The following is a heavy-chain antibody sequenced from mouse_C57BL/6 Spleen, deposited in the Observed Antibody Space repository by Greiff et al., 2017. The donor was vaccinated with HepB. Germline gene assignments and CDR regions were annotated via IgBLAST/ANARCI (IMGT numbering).Heavy chain of an antibody. Sequence: EVKLMESGGDLVKPGGSLKLSCAASGFTFSSYGMSWVRQTPDKRLEWVATISSGGSYTYYPDSVKGRFTISRDNAKNTLYLQMSSLKSEDTAMYYCARPNWDSYYFDYWGQGTTLTVSS. J-gene: IGHJ2*01. CDR2: ISSGGSYT. D-gene: IGHD4-1*01. V-gene: IGHV5-6*01. CDR1: GFTFSSYG. CDR3: ARPNWDSYYFDY.